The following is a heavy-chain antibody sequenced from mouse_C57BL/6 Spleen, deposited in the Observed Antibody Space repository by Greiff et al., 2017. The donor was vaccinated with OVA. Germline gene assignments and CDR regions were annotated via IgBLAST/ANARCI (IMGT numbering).Heavy chain of an antibody. CDR3: ATYGSSYNFDY. CDR2: INPNKGGT. Sequence: EVQLQQSGPELVKPGDSVKMSCKASGYTFTDYNMHWVKQSHGKSLEGIGYINPNKGGTSYNQKFKGKATLTVNKSSSTAYMELRSLTSEDSAVYYCATYGSSYNFDYWGQGTTLTVSS. D-gene: IGHD1-1*01. CDR1: GYTFTDYN. V-gene: IGHV1-22*01. J-gene: IGHJ2*01.